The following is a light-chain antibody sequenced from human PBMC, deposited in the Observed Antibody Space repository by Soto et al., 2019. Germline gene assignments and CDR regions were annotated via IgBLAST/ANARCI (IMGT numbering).Light chain of an antibody. CDR1: QSVSGN. Sequence: EIEMTQSPATLSVSPGERATPSCRASQSVSGNLAWYQQKPGQAPSLLIYGVSTRATGTPARFSGSGSGIEFTLTISSLQSEDSAVYYCQQYNDRPPWTFGQGTRVEIK. CDR3: QQYNDRPPWT. CDR2: GVS. V-gene: IGKV3-15*01. J-gene: IGKJ1*01.